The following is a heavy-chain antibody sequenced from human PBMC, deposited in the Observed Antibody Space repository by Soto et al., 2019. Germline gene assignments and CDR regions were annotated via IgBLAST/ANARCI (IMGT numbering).Heavy chain of an antibody. D-gene: IGHD3-9*01. Sequence: QVQLVQSGAEVKKPGASVKVSCKASGYTFTGYYVHWVRQAPGQGLEWMGWSNPNSGGTNYAQKFQGRVTMTRDTSISTAYMELSRLRSDDTAVYYCARETYDDILTGMSGPTGNWFDPWGQGTLVTVSS. CDR3: ARETYDDILTGMSGPTGNWFDP. V-gene: IGHV1-2*02. CDR2: SNPNSGGT. J-gene: IGHJ5*02. CDR1: GYTFTGYY.